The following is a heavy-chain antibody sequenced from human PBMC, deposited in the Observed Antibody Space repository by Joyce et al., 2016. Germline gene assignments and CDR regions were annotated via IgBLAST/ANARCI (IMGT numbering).Heavy chain of an antibody. D-gene: IGHD1-26*01. CDR2: ISRYESST. J-gene: IGHJ6*02. Sequence: EVQLVESGGGLVQPGGSLRLSCTASGFTFSSYWMHWVRQGSGKGLVWVSHISRYESSTSYADSVKGRFTISRDNAKNTLYLHMNSLRTEDTAVYYCARTGGSYYDYYYYGLDVWGQGTTVIVSS. V-gene: IGHV3-74*01. CDR3: ARTGGSYYDYYYYGLDV. CDR1: GFTFSSYW.